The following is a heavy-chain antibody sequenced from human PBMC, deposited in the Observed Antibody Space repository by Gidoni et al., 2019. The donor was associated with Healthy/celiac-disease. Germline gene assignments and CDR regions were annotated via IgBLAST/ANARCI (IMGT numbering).Heavy chain of an antibody. D-gene: IGHD2-15*01. CDR2: ISDDGSNK. J-gene: IGHJ6*02. Sequence: QVQPVESGGCVVPPGTSLRPPCAAPGFTSRSSGMHWVRQAPGKGLEWVAVISDDGSNKYYADSVKGRFTISRDNSKNTLYLQMNSLRAEDTAVYYCAKGGSGGTTRASYYYGMDVWGQGTTVTVSS. CDR1: GFTSRSSG. V-gene: IGHV3-30*18. CDR3: AKGGSGGTTRASYYYGMDV.